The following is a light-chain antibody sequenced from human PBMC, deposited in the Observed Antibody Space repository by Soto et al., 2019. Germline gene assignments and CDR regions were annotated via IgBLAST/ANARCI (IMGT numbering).Light chain of an antibody. Sequence: DIQLTQSPSSLSVSVGDRVTITCQASQDISTFLNWYQQKPGKAPKLLMYDASNLESGVPSRFSGSRSGADFVLTITNLQPEDIATYYCQQYDDLPLAFGQGTRLEIK. CDR2: DAS. V-gene: IGKV1-33*01. CDR3: QQYDDLPLA. CDR1: QDISTF. J-gene: IGKJ5*01.